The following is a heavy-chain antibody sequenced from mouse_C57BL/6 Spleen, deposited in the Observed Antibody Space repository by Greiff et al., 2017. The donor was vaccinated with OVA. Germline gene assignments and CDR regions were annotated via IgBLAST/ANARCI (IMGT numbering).Heavy chain of an antibody. CDR3: ARKEENYGNYSYWYFDV. J-gene: IGHJ1*03. CDR2: IDPSDSYT. V-gene: IGHV1-69*01. CDR1: GYTFTSYW. D-gene: IGHD2-1*01. Sequence: QVQLQQPGAELVMPGASVKLSCKASGYTFTSYWMHWVKQRPGQGLEWIGEIDPSDSYTKYNQKFKGKSTLTVDKSSSTAYLQLSSLTSEDSAVYYCARKEENYGNYSYWYFDVWGTGTTVTVSS.